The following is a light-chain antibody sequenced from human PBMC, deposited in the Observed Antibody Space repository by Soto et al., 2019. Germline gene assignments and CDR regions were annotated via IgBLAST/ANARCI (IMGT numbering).Light chain of an antibody. CDR3: SSYTSSRAYV. CDR2: EVS. V-gene: IGLV2-14*01. CDR1: SSDVGGYNY. J-gene: IGLJ1*01. Sequence: QSALTQPASVSGSPGQPITISCTGTSSDVGGYNYVSWYQQQSGKAPKLMIHEVSNRTSGVSNRLSGSKSGNTASLTISGLQAEDEADYYCSSYTSSRAYVFGIGIKVTV.